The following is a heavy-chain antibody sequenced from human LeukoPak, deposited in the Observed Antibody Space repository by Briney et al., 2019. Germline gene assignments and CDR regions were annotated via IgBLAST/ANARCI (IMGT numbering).Heavy chain of an antibody. V-gene: IGHV4-30-4*08. J-gene: IGHJ4*02. D-gene: IGHD3-9*01. CDR1: GGSISSGDYY. Sequence: SQTLSLTCTVSGGSISSGDYYWSWIRQPPGKGLEWIGYIYYSGSTYYNPSLKSRVTISVDTSKNQFSLKLSSVTAADTAVYYCAGLFDILSGSNVDYWGQGTLVTVSS. CDR2: IYYSGST. CDR3: AGLFDILSGSNVDY.